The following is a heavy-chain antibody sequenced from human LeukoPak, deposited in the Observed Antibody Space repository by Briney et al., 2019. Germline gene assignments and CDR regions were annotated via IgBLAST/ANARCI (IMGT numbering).Heavy chain of an antibody. CDR3: ARMSPGYSSGWYPNWYFDL. D-gene: IGHD6-19*01. V-gene: IGHV4-59*08. J-gene: IGHJ2*01. CDR2: VYYSGST. CDR1: GGSISSYY. Sequence: SETLSLTCTVSGGSISSYYWSWIRQPPGKGLEWIGYVYYSGSTNYNPSLKSRVTISVDTSKNQFSLKLSSVTAADTAVYYCARMSPGYSSGWYPNWYFDLWGRGTLVTVSS.